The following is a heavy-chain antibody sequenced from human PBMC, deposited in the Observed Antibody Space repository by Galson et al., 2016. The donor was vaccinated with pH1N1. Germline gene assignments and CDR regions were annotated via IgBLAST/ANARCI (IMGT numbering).Heavy chain of an antibody. J-gene: IGHJ5*02. CDR3: ARQIRDPMVPCWFDP. D-gene: IGHD4/OR15-4a*01. CDR2: LYPGDSDT. Sequence: QSGAEVKKPGESLKISCKGSGYSFTSYWIGWVRQMPGKGLERMGILYPGDSDTRYRQSFQGQATISADKTIGTAYLQWSSLKASDTAMYYCARQIRDPMVPCWFDPWGQGTLVTVSS. V-gene: IGHV5-51*03. CDR1: GYSFTSYW.